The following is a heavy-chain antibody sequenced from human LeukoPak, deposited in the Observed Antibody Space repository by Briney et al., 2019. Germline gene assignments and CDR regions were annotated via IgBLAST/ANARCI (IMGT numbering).Heavy chain of an antibody. CDR3: ARGGGTPYYFDY. D-gene: IGHD2-15*01. CDR2: IWYDGSNK. V-gene: IGHV3-33*01. Sequence: GGSLRLYCAASGFTFSSYGMHWVRQAPGKGLEWVAVIWYDGSNKYYADSVKGRFTISRDNSKNTLYLQMNSLRAEDTAVYYCARGGGTPYYFDYWGQGTLVTVSS. J-gene: IGHJ4*02. CDR1: GFTFSSYG.